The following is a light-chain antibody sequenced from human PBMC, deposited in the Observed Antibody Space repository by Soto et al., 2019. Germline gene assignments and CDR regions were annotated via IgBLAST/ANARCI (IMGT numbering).Light chain of an antibody. CDR2: WAS. CDR1: QNILYKSNNKNS. Sequence: DIVMTQSPVSLALSLGERATINCKTSQNILYKSNNKNSLAWYQQKPGQPPKLLIYWASTRGSGVPDRFGGSGSGTDFTLTINNLQPEDVAVYYCQQYYSTPFTFGPGTQVDI. V-gene: IGKV4-1*01. J-gene: IGKJ3*01. CDR3: QQYYSTPFT.